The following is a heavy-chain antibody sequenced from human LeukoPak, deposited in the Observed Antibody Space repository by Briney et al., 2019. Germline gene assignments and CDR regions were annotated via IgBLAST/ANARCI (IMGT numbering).Heavy chain of an antibody. J-gene: IGHJ5*02. D-gene: IGHD2-21*02. CDR3: AKGPVVTATYNWFDP. Sequence: GGPLRLSCAASGFTFNTYSMSWVRQAPGKGLEWVSVISGGGGTTYYADSVKGRFTISRDNSKNTLNLQMNSLRVEDTAVYYCAKGPVVTATYNWFDPWGQGALVTVSS. CDR2: ISGGGGTT. CDR1: GFTFNTYS. V-gene: IGHV3-23*01.